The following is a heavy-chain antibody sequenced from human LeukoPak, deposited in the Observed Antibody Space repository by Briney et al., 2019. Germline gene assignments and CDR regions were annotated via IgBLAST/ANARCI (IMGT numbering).Heavy chain of an antibody. CDR3: ARVTGGYNLVDY. D-gene: IGHD5-24*01. J-gene: IGHJ4*02. Sequence: GGSLRLSCAASGFTFSSYWMHWVRQAPGKGLVWVSRISNEGSHTFYADSVKGRFAMSRDNAKNTLYLQMNSLRAEDTAVYYCARVTGGYNLVDYWGQGTLVTVSS. CDR1: GFTFSSYW. V-gene: IGHV3-74*01. CDR2: ISNEGSHT.